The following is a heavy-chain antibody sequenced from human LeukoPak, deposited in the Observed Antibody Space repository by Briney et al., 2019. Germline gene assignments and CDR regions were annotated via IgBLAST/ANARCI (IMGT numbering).Heavy chain of an antibody. D-gene: IGHD3-22*01. CDR2: IKQDGSEK. CDR1: GFTFSSYW. J-gene: IGHJ4*02. CDR3: ASTGYYDSSGPLDY. Sequence: GGSLRLSCAASGFTFSSYWMSWVRQAPGKGLEWVANIKQDGSEKYYVDSVKGRFTISRDNAKNSLYLQMNSLRAEDTAVYYCASTGYYDSSGPLDYWGQGTLVTVSS. V-gene: IGHV3-7*01.